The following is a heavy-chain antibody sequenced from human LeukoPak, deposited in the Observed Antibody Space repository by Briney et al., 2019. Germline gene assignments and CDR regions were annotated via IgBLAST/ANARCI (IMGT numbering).Heavy chain of an antibody. V-gene: IGHV4-59*05. CDR3: GSSIDY. D-gene: IGHD2-2*01. J-gene: IGHJ4*02. CDR2: IYYNGST. Sequence: SETLSLTCTVSGGSISSYYWSWIRQPPGKGLEWIGSIYYNGSTYYNPSLKSRVTISVGTSKNQFSLKLSSVTAADTAVYYCGSSIDYWGQGTLVTVSS. CDR1: GGSISSYY.